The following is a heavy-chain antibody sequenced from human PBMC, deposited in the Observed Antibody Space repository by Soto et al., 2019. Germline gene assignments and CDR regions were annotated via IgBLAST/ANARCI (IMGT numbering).Heavy chain of an antibody. D-gene: IGHD3-22*01. V-gene: IGHV3-30*18. J-gene: IGHJ4*02. Sequence: PGGSLRLSCAASGFTFSSYGMHWVRQAPGKGLEWVAVISYDGSNKYYADSVKGRFTISRDNSKNTLYLQMNSLRAEDTAVYYCAKGGREKTYYYDSSGYSPLFDYWGQGTLVTVSS. CDR3: AKGGREKTYYYDSSGYSPLFDY. CDR2: ISYDGSNK. CDR1: GFTFSSYG.